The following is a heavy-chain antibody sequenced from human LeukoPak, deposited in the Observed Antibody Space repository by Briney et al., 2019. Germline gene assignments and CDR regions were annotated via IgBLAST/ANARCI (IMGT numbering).Heavy chain of an antibody. Sequence: GGSLRPSCAPSGFTFSSYAISWVRQAPGEGLEWVLAIGRSGDSKYYADAVKGRVTISRDNSKNRLYLQMNRLRAEYTAVYYCAKTVRGVIGDWGQGSLVTVSS. CDR3: AKTVRGVIGD. CDR1: GFTFSSYA. CDR2: IGRSGDSK. V-gene: IGHV3-23*01. D-gene: IGHD3-10*01. J-gene: IGHJ4*02.